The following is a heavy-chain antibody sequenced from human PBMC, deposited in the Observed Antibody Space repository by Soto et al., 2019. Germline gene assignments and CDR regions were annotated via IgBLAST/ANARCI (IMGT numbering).Heavy chain of an antibody. Sequence: SETLSLTCTVAGGSISSSSYYWGWIRQPPGKGLERIGSIYYSGSTYYNPSLKSRVTISVDPSNKQFSLKLSSVTAADTAVQYCSRRGGGSYYDFWRVDYGMDVWGQGTTVT. V-gene: IGHV4-39*01. CDR3: SRRGGGSYYDFWRVDYGMDV. CDR1: GGSISSSSYY. J-gene: IGHJ6*02. CDR2: IYYSGST. D-gene: IGHD3-3*01.